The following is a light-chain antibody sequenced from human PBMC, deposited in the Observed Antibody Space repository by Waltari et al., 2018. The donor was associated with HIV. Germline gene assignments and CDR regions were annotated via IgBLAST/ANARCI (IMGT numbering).Light chain of an antibody. J-gene: IGLJ1*01. CDR1: SSNIGSNF. Sequence: QPVLTQPPSVSAAPGQKVTISCPGSSSNIGSNFVSWYQQLPGTAPNLLIYDNKLRPAGIPDRFSGSKTGASATLGITGLQTGDEADYYCGTWDSSLSGDVVGTGTKVTVL. CDR2: DNK. V-gene: IGLV1-51*01. CDR3: GTWDSSLSGDV.